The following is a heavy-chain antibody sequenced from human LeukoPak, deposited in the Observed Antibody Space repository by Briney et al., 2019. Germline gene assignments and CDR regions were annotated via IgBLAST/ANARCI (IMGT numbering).Heavy chain of an antibody. V-gene: IGHV4-59*08. Sequence: SETLSLTCTVSGGSISSYYWSWIRQPPGKGLEWLGYIYYSGSTNYNPSLKSRVTISVDTSKNQFSLKLSSVTAADTAVYYCARMSSTMVRGVIIGDFDYWGQGTLVTVSS. J-gene: IGHJ4*02. CDR1: GGSISSYY. CDR3: ARMSSTMVRGVIIGDFDY. D-gene: IGHD3-10*01. CDR2: IYYSGST.